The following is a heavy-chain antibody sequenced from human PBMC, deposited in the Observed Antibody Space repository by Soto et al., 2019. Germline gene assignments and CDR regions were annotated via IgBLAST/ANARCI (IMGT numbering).Heavy chain of an antibody. CDR3: ARDLRFQGHDYADYLGYGMDV. J-gene: IGHJ6*02. V-gene: IGHV4-59*01. CDR2: IYYSGRT. Sequence: ETLSLTCTVSGGSISPYYWSWIRQPPGKGLEWIGFIYYSGRTSYNPSLKSRVTISVDTSKNQFSLNLSSVTAADTAVYYCARDLRFQGHDYADYLGYGMDVWGQGTTVTVSS. CDR1: GGSISPYY. D-gene: IGHD4-17*01.